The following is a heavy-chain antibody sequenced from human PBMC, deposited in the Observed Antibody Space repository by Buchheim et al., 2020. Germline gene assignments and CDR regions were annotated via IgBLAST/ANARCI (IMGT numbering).Heavy chain of an antibody. V-gene: IGHV3-11*01. J-gene: IGHJ4*02. D-gene: IGHD3-3*01. CDR2: ISSSGSTI. CDR3: ARAPVGDDFWSGYYTEKKPYYFDY. Sequence: QVQLVESGGGLVKPGGSLRLSCAASGFTFSDYYMSWIRQAPGKGLEWVSYISSSGSTIYYADSVQGRFTISRDNAKNSLYLQMNSLRAEDTAVYYCARAPVGDDFWSGYYTEKKPYYFDYWGQGTL. CDR1: GFTFSDYY.